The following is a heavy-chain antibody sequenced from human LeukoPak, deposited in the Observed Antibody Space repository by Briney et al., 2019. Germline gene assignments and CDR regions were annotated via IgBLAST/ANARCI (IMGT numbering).Heavy chain of an antibody. J-gene: IGHJ6*03. V-gene: IGHV3-23*01. CDR3: AKDIGLRSHYYCMDV. Sequence: GGSLRLSCAASGFTFNKYGMSWVRQAPGKGLEWVSSISGSGGSTYYADSVKGRFTISRDNSKNSLYLQMNSLRAEDTALYYCAKDIGLRSHYYCMDVWGKGTTVTVSS. CDR1: GFTFNKYG. CDR2: ISGSGGST. D-gene: IGHD1-26*01.